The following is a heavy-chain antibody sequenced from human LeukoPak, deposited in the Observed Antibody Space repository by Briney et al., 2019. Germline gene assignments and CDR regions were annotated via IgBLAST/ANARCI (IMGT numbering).Heavy chain of an antibody. CDR2: ISGSGGST. V-gene: IGHV3-23*01. CDR1: GFTFSSYW. CDR3: AKNGSYSSSWGDYFDY. J-gene: IGHJ4*02. Sequence: SGGSLRLSCAASGFTFSSYWMHWVRQAPGKGLEWVSTISGSGGSTYYADSVKGRFTISRDNSKNTLYLQMNSLRAEETAVYYCAKNGSYSSSWGDYFDYWGQGTLVTVSS. D-gene: IGHD6-6*01.